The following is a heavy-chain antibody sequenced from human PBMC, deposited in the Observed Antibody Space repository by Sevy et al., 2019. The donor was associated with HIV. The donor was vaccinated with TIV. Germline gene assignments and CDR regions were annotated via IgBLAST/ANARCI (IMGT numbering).Heavy chain of an antibody. CDR3: AKDGYYYYYYMDV. J-gene: IGHJ6*03. CDR1: VFTFSSYA. V-gene: IGHV3-23*01. CDR2: ISGSGGST. Sequence: GGSLRLSCAASVFTFSSYAMSWVRQAPGKGLEWVSAISGSGGSTYYADSVKGRFTISRDNSKNTLYLQMNSLRAEDTTVYYCAKDGYYYYYYMDVWGKGTTVTVSS.